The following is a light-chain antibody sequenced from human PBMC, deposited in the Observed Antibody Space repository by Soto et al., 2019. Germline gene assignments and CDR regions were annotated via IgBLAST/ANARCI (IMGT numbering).Light chain of an antibody. J-gene: IGLJ7*01. V-gene: IGLV3-21*04. CDR2: YDS. CDR3: QVWDIMTDNYV. CDR1: NIGNKR. Sequence: SYELTQSPSVSVAPEKTATITCGGNNIGNKRVHWYRQKPGQAPVLLISYDSDRPSGIPERFSGSNSGNTATLTISRVEAGDEADYYCQVWDIMTDNYVFGSGIQLTVL.